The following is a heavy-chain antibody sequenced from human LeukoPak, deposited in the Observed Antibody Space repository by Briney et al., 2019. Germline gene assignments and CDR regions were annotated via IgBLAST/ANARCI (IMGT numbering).Heavy chain of an antibody. CDR2: ISWNSGSI. Sequence: GGSLRLSCAGSGFILNNYAMHWVRHPPGKGLEWVSGISWNSGSIHYADSVKGRFTISRDNAKNSLYLQMNSLRVEDTAFYYCAKDSRRHYTSGPNPDSLHWGQGALVTVP. D-gene: IGHD6-19*01. J-gene: IGHJ4*02. CDR1: GFILNNYA. CDR3: AKDSRRHYTSGPNPDSLH. V-gene: IGHV3-9*01.